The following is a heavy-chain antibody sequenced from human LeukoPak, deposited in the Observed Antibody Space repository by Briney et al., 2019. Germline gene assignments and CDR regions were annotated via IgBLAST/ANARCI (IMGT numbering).Heavy chain of an antibody. J-gene: IGHJ4*02. Sequence: GSLRLSCAASGFTFSSHSMNWVRQAPGKGLEWVSYISSSSSTIYYADSVKGRFTISRDNAKNSLYLQMDSLRAEDTAVYYCARGAYYYEDWGQGTLVTVSS. CDR1: GFTFSSHS. D-gene: IGHD3-22*01. V-gene: IGHV3-48*01. CDR3: ARGAYYYED. CDR2: ISSSSSTI.